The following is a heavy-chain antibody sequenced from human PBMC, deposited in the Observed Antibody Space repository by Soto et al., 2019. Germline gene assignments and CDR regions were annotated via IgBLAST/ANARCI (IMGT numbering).Heavy chain of an antibody. J-gene: IGHJ4*02. V-gene: IGHV3-30-3*01. Sequence: PGGSLRLSCAASGFTFSSYAMHWVRQAPGKGLEWVAVISYDGSNKYYADSVKGRFTISRDNSKNTLYLQMNSLRAEDTAVYYCARGYYDSSGLDYWGQGTLVTVSS. CDR1: GFTFSSYA. CDR3: ARGYYDSSGLDY. CDR2: ISYDGSNK. D-gene: IGHD3-22*01.